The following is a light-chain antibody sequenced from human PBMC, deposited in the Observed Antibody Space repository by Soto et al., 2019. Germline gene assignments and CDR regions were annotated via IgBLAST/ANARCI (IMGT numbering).Light chain of an antibody. J-gene: IGLJ2*01. Sequence: QSVLTQTPSVSGAPGQKITMSSPGSSPNMGAGYDVHWYQQLPGAAPRLLIYADNNRPSGVPDRFSASNSGTSASLAITGLQGEDEAVYYCQSYDTSLSGVIFGAGTKLTVL. CDR1: SPNMGAGYD. CDR3: QSYDTSLSGVI. V-gene: IGLV1-40*01. CDR2: ADN.